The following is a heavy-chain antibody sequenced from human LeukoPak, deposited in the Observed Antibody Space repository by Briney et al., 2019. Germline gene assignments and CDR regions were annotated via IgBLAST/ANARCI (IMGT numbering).Heavy chain of an antibody. D-gene: IGHD6-19*01. CDR2: IHYDGYTT. Sequence: GGSPRLSCVTPGFPLSTYGVHWVRQAPGSGLEWLAYIHYDGYTTNYADSVKGRFTISRENSKNTLYLQMNSLRAEDTGVYYCAKDLSSGSRRAYWGQGTLVTVSS. V-gene: IGHV3-30*02. CDR1: GFPLSTYG. J-gene: IGHJ4*02. CDR3: AKDLSSGSRRAY.